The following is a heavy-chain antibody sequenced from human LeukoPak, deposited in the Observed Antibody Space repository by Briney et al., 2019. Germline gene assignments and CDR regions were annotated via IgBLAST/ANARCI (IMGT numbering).Heavy chain of an antibody. CDR1: GFTFSSYA. J-gene: IGHJ4*02. CDR2: ISGSGGST. Sequence: GGSLRLSCAASGFTFSSYAMSWVRQAPGKGLEWVSAISGSGGSTYYADSVKGRFTISRDNAKNSLYLQMNSLRAEDTALYYCAKDIAAAGLFDYWGQGTLVTVSS. D-gene: IGHD6-13*01. V-gene: IGHV3-23*01. CDR3: AKDIAAAGLFDY.